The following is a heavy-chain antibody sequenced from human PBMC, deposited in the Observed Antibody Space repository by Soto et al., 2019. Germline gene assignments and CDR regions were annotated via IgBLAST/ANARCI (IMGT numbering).Heavy chain of an antibody. V-gene: IGHV3-15*01. D-gene: IGHD6-13*01. CDR3: TTEPSGAAAGISAGKTPIEYGMDV. J-gene: IGHJ6*02. Sequence: NPGGSLRLSCAASGFTFSNAWMSWVRQAPGKGLEWVGRIKSKTDGGTTDYAAPVKGRFTISRDDSKNTLYLQMNSLKTEDTAVYYCTTEPSGAAAGISAGKTPIEYGMDVWGQGTTVTVSS. CDR2: IKSKTDGGTT. CDR1: GFTFSNAW.